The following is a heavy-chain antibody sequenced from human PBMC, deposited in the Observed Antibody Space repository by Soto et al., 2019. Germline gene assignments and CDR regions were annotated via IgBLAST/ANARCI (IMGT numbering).Heavy chain of an antibody. CDR1: GGSFSGYY. CDR3: ARGSPGSSSLDY. Sequence: QVQLQQWGAGLLKPSETLSLTCAVYGGSFSGYYWSWIRQPPGKGLEWIGEINHSGSTNYNSSLKSRVTISVDTSKTQFSLKLSSVTAEDTAVYYCARGSPGSSSLDYWGKGTLVTVSS. CDR2: INHSGST. D-gene: IGHD6-13*01. J-gene: IGHJ4*02. V-gene: IGHV4-34*01.